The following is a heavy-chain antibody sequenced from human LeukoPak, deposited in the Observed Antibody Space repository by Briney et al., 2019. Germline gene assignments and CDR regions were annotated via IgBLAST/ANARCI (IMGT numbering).Heavy chain of an antibody. V-gene: IGHV1-2*02. J-gene: IGHJ4*02. Sequence: ASVKVSCKASGYTFTGHYMHWVRQAPGQGLEWMGWINHNSGGANYAQKFQGRVTMTRDTSISTGYMELSSLRSDDTAVYYCARSADYSNQHNDYWGQGTLVTVSS. CDR1: GYTFTGHY. D-gene: IGHD4-11*01. CDR2: INHNSGGA. CDR3: ARSADYSNQHNDY.